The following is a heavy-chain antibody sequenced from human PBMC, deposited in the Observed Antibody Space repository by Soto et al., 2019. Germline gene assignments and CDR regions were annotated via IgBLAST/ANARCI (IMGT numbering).Heavy chain of an antibody. V-gene: IGHV4-59*01. J-gene: IGHJ4*02. CDR1: GGSISSYY. Sequence: PSETLSVTCTVSGGSISSYYWSWIRQPPGKGLEWIGYIYYSGSTNYNPSLKSRVTISVDTSKNQFSLKLSSVTAADTAVYYCAREGGAYGTFDYWGQGTLVTVSS. D-gene: IGHD1-26*01. CDR3: AREGGAYGTFDY. CDR2: IYYSGST.